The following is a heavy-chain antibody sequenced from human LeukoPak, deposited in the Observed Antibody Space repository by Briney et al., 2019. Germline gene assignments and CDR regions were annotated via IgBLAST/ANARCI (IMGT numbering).Heavy chain of an antibody. D-gene: IGHD3-22*01. CDR3: ARDYYDSSGYSPFDY. J-gene: IGHJ4*02. Sequence: ASVKVSCKASGYTFTSYAMHWVRQAPGQRLEWMGWINAGNGNTKYSQKFQGRVTITRDTSASTAYVELSSLRSEDTAVYYCARDYYDSSGYSPFDYWGQGTLVTVSS. CDR1: GYTFTSYA. CDR2: INAGNGNT. V-gene: IGHV1-3*01.